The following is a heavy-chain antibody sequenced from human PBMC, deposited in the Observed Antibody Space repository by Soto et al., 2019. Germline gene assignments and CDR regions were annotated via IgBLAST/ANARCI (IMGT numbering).Heavy chain of an antibody. CDR2: IYYSGST. J-gene: IGHJ6*02. CDR1: GGSISSYY. CDR3: ARVQHDYSNYYYYYYGMDV. V-gene: IGHV4-59*01. Sequence: SETLSLTCTVSGGSISSYYWSWIRQPPGKGLEWIGYIYYSGSTNYNPSLKSRVTISVDTSKNQFALKLSSVTAADTVVYYCARVQHDYSNYYYYYYGMDVWGQGTTVTVSS. D-gene: IGHD4-4*01.